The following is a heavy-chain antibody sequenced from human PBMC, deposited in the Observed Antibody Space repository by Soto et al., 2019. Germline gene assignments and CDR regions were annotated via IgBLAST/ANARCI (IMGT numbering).Heavy chain of an antibody. CDR2: IIPIFGTA. Sequence: VASVKVSCKASGGTFSSYAISWVRQAPGQGLEWMGGIIPIFGTANYAQKFQGRVTITADESTSTAYMELSSLRSEDTAVYYCARGGNIFTPSYFDYWGQGTLVTVSS. CDR3: ARGGNIFTPSYFDY. D-gene: IGHD3-16*01. J-gene: IGHJ4*02. V-gene: IGHV1-69*13. CDR1: GGTFSSYA.